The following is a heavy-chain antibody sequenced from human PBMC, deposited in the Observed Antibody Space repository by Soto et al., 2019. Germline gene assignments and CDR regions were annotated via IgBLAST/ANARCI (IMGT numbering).Heavy chain of an antibody. J-gene: IGHJ4*02. CDR2: ISYDGSNK. CDR3: GRDKRDLRFLEWSYYFDF. D-gene: IGHD3-3*01. CDR1: GFTFSSYA. V-gene: IGHV3-30-3*01. Sequence: QVQLVESGGGVVQPGRSLRLSCAASGFTFSSYAMHWVRQAPGKGLEWVAVISYDGSNKYYADSVKGRFTISRDNSKNALYLQMTSPRAEDTAAYYCGRDKRDLRFLEWSYYFDFGGQGSLVTVSS.